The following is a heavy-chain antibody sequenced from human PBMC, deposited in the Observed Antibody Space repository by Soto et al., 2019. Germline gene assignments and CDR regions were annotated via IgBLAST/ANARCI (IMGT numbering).Heavy chain of an antibody. CDR3: ARDRTGTTGAYYYGMDV. V-gene: IGHV4-30-4*01. CDR1: GGSISSGDYY. J-gene: IGHJ6*02. Sequence: SETLSLTCTVSGGSISSGDYYWSWIRQPPGKGLEWIGYIYYSGSTYYNPSLKSRVTISVDTSKNQFSLKLSSVTAADTAVYYCARDRTGTTGAYYYGMDVWGHGTTVTVSS. CDR2: IYYSGST. D-gene: IGHD1-7*01.